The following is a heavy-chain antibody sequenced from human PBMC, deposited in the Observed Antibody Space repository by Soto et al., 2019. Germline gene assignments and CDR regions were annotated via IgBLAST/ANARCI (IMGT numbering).Heavy chain of an antibody. Sequence: QITLKESGPTLVKPTQTLTLTCTFSGFSLSTSGVGVGWISQPPGKALEWLALIYWDDDKRYSPSLKSRLTITKDTSKNQVVLTMTNMDPVATATYYCAHVYGGYDNFDYWGQGTLVTVSS. CDR3: AHVYGGYDNFDY. CDR1: GFSLSTSGVG. J-gene: IGHJ4*02. CDR2: IYWDDDK. D-gene: IGHD5-12*01. V-gene: IGHV2-5*02.